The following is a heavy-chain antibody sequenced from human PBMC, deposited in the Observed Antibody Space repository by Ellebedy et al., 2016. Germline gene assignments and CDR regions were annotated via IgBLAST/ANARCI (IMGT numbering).Heavy chain of an antibody. CDR1: GFTFSHYA. CDR2: MSGSGGST. Sequence: GGSLRLSCTASGFTFSHYAMNWVRRAPGKGLEWVSAMSGSGGSTFYADSVKGRFIISRDDSKDTLYLQINSLTAEDTALYFCAKNRVESTFSDGFDVWGHGTMVTVSS. D-gene: IGHD2/OR15-2a*01. J-gene: IGHJ3*01. CDR3: AKNRVESTFSDGFDV. V-gene: IGHV3-23*01.